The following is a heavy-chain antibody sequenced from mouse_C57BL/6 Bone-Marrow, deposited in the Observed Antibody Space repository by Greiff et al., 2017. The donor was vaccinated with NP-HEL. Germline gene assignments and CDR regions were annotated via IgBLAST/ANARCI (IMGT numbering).Heavy chain of an antibody. J-gene: IGHJ4*01. Sequence: QVQLQQSGPELVKPGASGKISGKASGYAFSSSGLNGVKQRPGRGLGWIGRIYPGDGDTNYNGKFKGKATLTADKSSSTAYMQLSSLTSEDSAVYFCARMDGYPYYAMDYWGQGTSVTVSS. D-gene: IGHD2-3*01. V-gene: IGHV1-82*01. CDR2: IYPGDGDT. CDR3: ARMDGYPYYAMDY. CDR1: GYAFSSSG.